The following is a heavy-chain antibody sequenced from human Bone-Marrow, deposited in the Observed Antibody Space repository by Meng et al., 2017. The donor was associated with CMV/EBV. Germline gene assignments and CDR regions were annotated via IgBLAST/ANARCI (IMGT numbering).Heavy chain of an antibody. CDR1: GFTFGDYA. CDR2: IRSKAYGGTT. CDR3: TRDAHVLRFLEWLTDYYYYGMDV. Sequence: GESLKISCTASGFTFGDYAMSWVRQAPGKGLEWVGFIRSKAYGGTTEYAASVKGRFTISRDDSKSIAYLQMNSLKTEDTAVYYCTRDAHVLRFLEWLTDYYYYGMDVCGQGTTVAVSS. J-gene: IGHJ6*02. V-gene: IGHV3-49*04. D-gene: IGHD3-3*01.